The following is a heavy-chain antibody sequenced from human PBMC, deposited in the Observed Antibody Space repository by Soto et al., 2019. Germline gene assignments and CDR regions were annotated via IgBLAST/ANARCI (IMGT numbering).Heavy chain of an antibody. J-gene: IGHJ6*02. CDR3: ARVRGSYYYGMDV. V-gene: IGHV4-4*02. CDR1: GGSISSSNW. D-gene: IGHD3-16*01. Sequence: QVQLQESGPGLVKPSGTLSLTCAVSGGSISSSNWWSWVRQPPGKGLVWLGEIYHSGSTNYNPSLKSRVTTSGDKYKTLLSLKLSSVTAADTAVYYCARVRGSYYYGMDVWGQGTTVTVSS. CDR2: IYHSGST.